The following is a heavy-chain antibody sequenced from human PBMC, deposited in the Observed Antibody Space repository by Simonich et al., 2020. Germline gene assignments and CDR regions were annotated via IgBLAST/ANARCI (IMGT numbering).Heavy chain of an antibody. CDR1: GGSISSYY. Sequence: QVQLQESGPGLVKPSETLSLTCTVSGGSISSYYWSWIRQPPRKGLEWVGEINHSGSTNYNPSLKSRSTISVNTAKNQFSLKLSSVTAADTAVYYCASLSGIAAAGTRFDIWGQGTMVTVSS. D-gene: IGHD6-13*01. J-gene: IGHJ3*02. CDR2: INHSGST. V-gene: IGHV4-34*10. CDR3: ASLSGIAAAGTRFDI.